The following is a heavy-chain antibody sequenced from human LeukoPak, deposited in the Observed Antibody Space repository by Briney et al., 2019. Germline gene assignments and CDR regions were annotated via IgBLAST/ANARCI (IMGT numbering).Heavy chain of an antibody. V-gene: IGHV4-59*01. CDR1: GGSISSYY. J-gene: IGHJ4*02. D-gene: IGHD3-9*01. CDR3: ARAVGSFDWLPLFDY. CDR2: IHYSGST. Sequence: SETLSLTCTVSGGSISSYYWSWIRPPPGKGLEWIGYIHYSGSTHYNPSLKSRVTISVDTSKNQVSLKLRSVTAADTAVYYCARAVGSFDWLPLFDYWGQGTLVTVSS.